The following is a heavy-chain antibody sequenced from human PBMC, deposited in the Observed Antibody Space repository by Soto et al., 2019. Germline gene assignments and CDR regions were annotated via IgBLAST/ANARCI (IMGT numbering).Heavy chain of an antibody. V-gene: IGHV3-23*01. J-gene: IGHJ3*01. CDR1: GFXXXXXA. Sequence: EVQLLESGGGXXXXGGXXXLSCAASGFXXXXXAMTXXXXAPGKGLEWVSTISGGGDGTYYADSVKGHFTISRDNSKNTLYLQMNSLRAEDTAIYYCAKKGLGSLKTFCSGGGCHYAFDLWGQGTMVTVSS. D-gene: IGHD2-15*01. CDR2: ISGGGDGT. CDR3: AKKGLGSLKTFCSGGGCHYAFDL.